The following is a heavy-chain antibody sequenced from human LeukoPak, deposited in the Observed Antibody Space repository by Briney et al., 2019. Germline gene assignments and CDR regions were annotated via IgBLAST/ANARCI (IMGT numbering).Heavy chain of an antibody. D-gene: IGHD3-10*01. V-gene: IGHV3-23*01. CDR1: GFTFSSYA. Sequence: GGSLRLSCAASGFTFSSYAMSWVRQAPGKGLEWVSAISGSGGSTYYADSVKGRFTISRDNSKNTLYLQMNSLRAEDTAVYYCAKGFVPYGSGSYIFDYWGQGTLVTVSS. CDR3: AKGFVPYGSGSYIFDY. J-gene: IGHJ4*02. CDR2: ISGSGGST.